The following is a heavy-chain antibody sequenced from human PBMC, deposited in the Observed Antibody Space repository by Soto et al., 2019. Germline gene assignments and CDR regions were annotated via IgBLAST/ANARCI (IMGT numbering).Heavy chain of an antibody. V-gene: IGHV3-7*03. CDR1: GFTFSSYW. CDR3: ATYHPFDY. J-gene: IGHJ4*02. D-gene: IGHD2-2*01. Sequence: PGGSLRLSCADSGFTFSSYWMSWVRQAPGKGLEWVAYIKQDGSQKDYVDSVKGRFTISRDNAKNSLYLQMSSLRAEDTAVYYCATYHPFDYWGQGTLVTVSS. CDR2: IKQDGSQK.